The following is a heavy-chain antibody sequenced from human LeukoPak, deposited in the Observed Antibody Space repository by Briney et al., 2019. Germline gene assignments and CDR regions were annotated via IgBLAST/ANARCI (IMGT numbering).Heavy chain of an antibody. Sequence: SETLSLTCTVSGGSISSGSYDWSWIRQPAGKGLEWIGRIYTSGSTNYNPSLKSRVTISVDTSKNQFSLKLSSVTAADTAVYYCARESAVAGKGYDYWGQGTLVTVSS. CDR3: ARESAVAGKGYDY. CDR1: GGSISSGSYD. CDR2: IYTSGST. D-gene: IGHD6-19*01. V-gene: IGHV4-61*02. J-gene: IGHJ4*02.